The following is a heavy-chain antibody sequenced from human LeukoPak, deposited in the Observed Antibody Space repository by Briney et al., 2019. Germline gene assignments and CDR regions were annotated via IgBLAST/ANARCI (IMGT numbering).Heavy chain of an antibody. V-gene: IGHV3-74*03. CDR3: ARGRVTMVRGVINYFDY. CDR1: GFTFSSYW. J-gene: IGHJ4*02. D-gene: IGHD3-10*01. Sequence: GGSLRLSCTASGFTFSSYWMYWVRQPPGKGLVWVSRITTDVNSTTYADSGKGRFTISRDNAKNTLYLQMNSLRAEDTAVYYCARGRVTMVRGVINYFDYWGQGILVTVSS. CDR2: ITTDVNST.